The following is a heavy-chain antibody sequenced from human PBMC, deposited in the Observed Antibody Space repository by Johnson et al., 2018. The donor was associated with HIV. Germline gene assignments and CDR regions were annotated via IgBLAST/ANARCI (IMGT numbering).Heavy chain of an antibody. D-gene: IGHD6-19*01. J-gene: IGHJ3*02. Sequence: VQLVESGGGLVKPGGSLRLSCAASGFTFSSYAMHWVRQAPGKGLEWVAVISYDGSNKYYGDSVKGRFTISRDNSKNTLYLQMNSLRAEDTAVYYCARDYGSGSNRGAFDIWGQGTMVTVSS. CDR3: ARDYGSGSNRGAFDI. CDR2: ISYDGSNK. CDR1: GFTFSSYA. V-gene: IGHV3-30*04.